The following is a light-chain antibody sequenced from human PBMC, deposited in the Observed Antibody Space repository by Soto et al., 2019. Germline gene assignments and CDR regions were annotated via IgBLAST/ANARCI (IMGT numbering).Light chain of an antibody. J-gene: IGKJ1*01. CDR3: HHDGISRT. CDR2: AAS. V-gene: IGKV3-20*01. Sequence: EIVFTQSPGTLSLSPGERATLSCRASQSVSSRSLAWYQQRPGRAPRLLIYAASSRATGIPDRFSGGGSGTDFTLTISRLEPEDFAVYFCHHDGISRTFGQGTKVEIK. CDR1: QSVSSRS.